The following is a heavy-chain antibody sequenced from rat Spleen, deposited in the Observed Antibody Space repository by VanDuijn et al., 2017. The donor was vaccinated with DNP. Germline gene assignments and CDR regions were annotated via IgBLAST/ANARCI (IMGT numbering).Heavy chain of an antibody. D-gene: IGHD1-2*01. CDR3: ARHALSTFDY. V-gene: IGHV5-22*01. CDR2: IGSAAYAP. J-gene: IGHJ2*01. CDR1: GFTFSAYY. Sequence: EVQLVESGGGLVQPGRSLKLSCAASGFTFSAYYLAWVRQAPAKGLEWVAYIGSAAYAPYYGDSEKGRFTISRDNAKSILYLQMNSLRSEDMATYYCARHALSTFDYWGQGVMVTVSS.